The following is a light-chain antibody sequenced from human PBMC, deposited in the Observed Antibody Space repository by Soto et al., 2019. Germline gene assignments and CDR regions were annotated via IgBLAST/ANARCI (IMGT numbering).Light chain of an antibody. CDR1: QSISNY. Sequence: DIQMTQSPSSLYASVGDRVIITCRASQSISNYLNWYQQEPGKAPKLLIYSASTLQGGVPSRFSGGGSGTDFTLTISSLQPEDFATYYCQQSYRTPTWTFGQGNKVDIK. CDR2: SAS. CDR3: QQSYRTPTWT. V-gene: IGKV1-39*01. J-gene: IGKJ1*01.